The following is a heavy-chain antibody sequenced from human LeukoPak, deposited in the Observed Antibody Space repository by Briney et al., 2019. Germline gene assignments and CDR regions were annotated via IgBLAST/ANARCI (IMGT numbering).Heavy chain of an antibody. J-gene: IGHJ4*02. D-gene: IGHD3-10*01. CDR3: FVGPHPYDSGDWPPN. CDR1: GFTVSSNY. CDR2: MYSGGSK. V-gene: IGHV3-66*01. Sequence: GGSLRLSCAASGFTVSSNYMSWVRQPPGKGLEWVSVMYSGGSKYYADSVKGRFTISRDNSKNTVYLQMNSLRSDDTAVYYCFVGPHPYDSGDWPPNWGQGTLVTVSS.